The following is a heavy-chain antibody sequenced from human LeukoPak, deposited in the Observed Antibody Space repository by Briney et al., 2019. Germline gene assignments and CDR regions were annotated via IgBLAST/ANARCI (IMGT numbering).Heavy chain of an antibody. Sequence: ASVKVSRKASRGTFSSYAISWVRQAPGQGLEWMGWISAYNGNTNYAQKLQGRVTMTTDTSTSTAYMELRSLRSDDTAVYYCARDGSGITYDYWGQGTLVTVSS. J-gene: IGHJ4*02. CDR2: ISAYNGNT. CDR1: RGTFSSYA. V-gene: IGHV1-18*01. D-gene: IGHD1-14*01. CDR3: ARDGSGITYDY.